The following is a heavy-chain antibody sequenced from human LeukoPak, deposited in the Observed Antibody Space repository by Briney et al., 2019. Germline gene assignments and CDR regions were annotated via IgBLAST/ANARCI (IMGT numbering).Heavy chain of an antibody. J-gene: IGHJ4*02. CDR2: VEEDGTHA. CDR1: GLTITTHW. V-gene: IGHV3-7*01. CDR3: VRDFDY. Sequence: PGGSLRLACAAPGLTITTHWTSWVRQAPGKGRECVALVEEDGTHAYYVDSVKGRFTISRDNAKNSLYLQMNSLRADDTAVYYCVRDFDYWGQGTLVTVSS.